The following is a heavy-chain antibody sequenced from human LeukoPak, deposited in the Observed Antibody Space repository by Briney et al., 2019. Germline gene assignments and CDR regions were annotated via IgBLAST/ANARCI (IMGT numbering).Heavy chain of an antibody. CDR2: IYYSGST. J-gene: IGHJ5*02. CDR1: GGSISSGDYY. D-gene: IGHD3-10*01. CDR3: ACEVRPWNWFDP. V-gene: IGHV4-30-4*08. Sequence: PSETLSLTCTVSGGSISSGDYYWSWIRQPPGKGLEWIGYIYYSGSTYYNPSLKSRVTISVDTSKNQFSLKLSSVTAADTAVYYCACEVRPWNWFDPWGQGTLVTVPS.